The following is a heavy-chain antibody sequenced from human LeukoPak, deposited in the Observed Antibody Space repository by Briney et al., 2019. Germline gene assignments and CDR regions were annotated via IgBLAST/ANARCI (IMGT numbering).Heavy chain of an antibody. V-gene: IGHV3-7*01. CDR2: IKQDGSEK. CDR3: ARVGYSSGYSWAGYYYYYMDV. D-gene: IGHD3-22*01. CDR1: GFTFSSYG. J-gene: IGHJ6*03. Sequence: GGSLRLSCAASGFTFSSYGMSWVRQTPGKGLEWVANIKQDGSEKYYVDSVKGRFTTSRDNAKNSLYLQMNSLRAEDTAVYYCARVGYSSGYSWAGYYYYYMDVWGKGTTVTVSS.